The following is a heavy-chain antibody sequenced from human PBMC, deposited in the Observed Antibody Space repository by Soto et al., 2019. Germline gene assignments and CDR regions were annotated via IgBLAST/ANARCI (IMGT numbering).Heavy chain of an antibody. CDR3: AKDPSSYSGYEFFVDY. D-gene: IGHD5-12*01. J-gene: IGHJ4*02. V-gene: IGHV3-30*18. CDR1: GFPFSSYA. CDR2: ILYDGSNK. Sequence: GGCLRLSCAASGFPFSSYAMHWVRQAPGKGLEWVAVILYDGSNKYYADSVKGRFTISRDNSKNTLYLQMNSLRAEDTAVYYCAKDPSSYSGYEFFVDYWGQGTLVTVSS.